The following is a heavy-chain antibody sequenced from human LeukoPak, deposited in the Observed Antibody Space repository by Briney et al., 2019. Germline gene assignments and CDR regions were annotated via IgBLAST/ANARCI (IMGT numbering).Heavy chain of an antibody. Sequence: GGSLRLSCAASGFTVSNYNMNWVRQAPGKGLEWVSSISSTSYIYYVDSVKGRFTISRDNAKNSLCLQMNSLRAEDTAVYYCGRASMTMFRGVIEVKDAFDIWGQGTMVTVSS. CDR2: ISSTSYI. CDR3: GRASMTMFRGVIEVKDAFDI. D-gene: IGHD3-10*01. CDR1: GFTVSNYN. J-gene: IGHJ3*02. V-gene: IGHV3-21*01.